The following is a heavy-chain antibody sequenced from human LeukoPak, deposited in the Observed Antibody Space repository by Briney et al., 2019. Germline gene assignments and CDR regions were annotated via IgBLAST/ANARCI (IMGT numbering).Heavy chain of an antibody. CDR3: ASLDGYKAEY. V-gene: IGHV4-59*08. Sequence: LRLSCATSGFTFNNNAMSWVRQAPGKGLEWIGYIYYSGTTYYNSSLKSRVTIAVDTSKNQFSLKLSSVTAADTAVYYCASLDGYKAEYWGQGTLVTVSS. CDR1: GFTFNNNA. D-gene: IGHD5-24*01. CDR2: IYYSGTT. J-gene: IGHJ4*02.